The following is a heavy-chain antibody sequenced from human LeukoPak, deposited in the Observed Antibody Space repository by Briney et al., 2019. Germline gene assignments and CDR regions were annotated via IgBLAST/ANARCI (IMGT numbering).Heavy chain of an antibody. V-gene: IGHV4-39*07. D-gene: IGHD4-17*01. J-gene: IGHJ4*02. Sequence: SETLSLTCTVSGGSISSSSYYWGWIRQPPGKGLEWIGSIYYSGSTYYNPSLKSRLSISIDTSKNQFSLKLSSVTAADTAVYYCARAPVTTGGSYFDYWGQGTLVTVSS. CDR1: GGSISSSSYY. CDR3: ARAPVTTGGSYFDY. CDR2: IYYSGST.